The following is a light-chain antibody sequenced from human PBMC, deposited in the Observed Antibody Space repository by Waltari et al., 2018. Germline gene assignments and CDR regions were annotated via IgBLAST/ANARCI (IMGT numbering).Light chain of an antibody. V-gene: IGLV1-40*01. CDR3: QSYDNALRGSVL. CDR2: SNT. CDR1: SSAIGPFG. Sequence: LTQPPSVSGAPGQRVTTSRTGRSSAIGPFGVNWSPHRPGPVPRLLIYSNTHRPSAVPDRFTASKSATSASLDIAGLQPDDEADYYCQSYDNALRGSVLIGGGTRLTVL. J-gene: IGLJ2*01.